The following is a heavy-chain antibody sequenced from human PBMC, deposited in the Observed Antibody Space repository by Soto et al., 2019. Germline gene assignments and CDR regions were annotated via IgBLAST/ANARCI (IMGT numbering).Heavy chain of an antibody. J-gene: IGHJ4*02. Sequence: QVQLQESGPGLVNPSGTLSLTCAVSGGSLSSSSWWSWVRQPPGKTLEWLGEIFYSGSTKYNPSLNSRVTISADQSKNDFSLRLSSVTAADTAVYYCVHHGGVPYYQDFWGQGMLVTVSS. V-gene: IGHV4-4*02. CDR2: IFYSGST. CDR1: GGSLSSSSW. CDR3: VHHGGVPYYQDF. D-gene: IGHD1-26*01.